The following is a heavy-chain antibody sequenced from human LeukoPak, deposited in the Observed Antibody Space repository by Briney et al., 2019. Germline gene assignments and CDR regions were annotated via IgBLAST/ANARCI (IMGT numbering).Heavy chain of an antibody. CDR3: ARSDYDFWSGYSDY. V-gene: IGHV1-69*04. J-gene: IGHJ4*02. CDR2: IIPILGIA. D-gene: IGHD3-3*01. CDR1: GGTFSSYA. Sequence: GASVKVSCKASGGTFSSYAISWVRQAPGQGLEWMGRIIPILGIANYAQKFQGRVTITADKSTSTAYVELSSLRSEDTAVYYCARSDYDFWSGYSDYWGQGTLVTVSS.